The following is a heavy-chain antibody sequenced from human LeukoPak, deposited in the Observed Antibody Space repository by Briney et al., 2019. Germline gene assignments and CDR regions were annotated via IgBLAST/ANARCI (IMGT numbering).Heavy chain of an antibody. V-gene: IGHV3-23*01. D-gene: IGHD5-18*01. CDR2: ISGSGGST. Sequence: GGSLRLSCAASGFTFSSYAMSWVRQAPGKGLEWGSAISGSGGSTYYADSVKGRFTISRDNSKNTLYLQMSSLRAEDTAVYYCARDLSPDTAMVEGTPDAFDIWGQGTMVTVSS. J-gene: IGHJ3*02. CDR1: GFTFSSYA. CDR3: ARDLSPDTAMVEGTPDAFDI.